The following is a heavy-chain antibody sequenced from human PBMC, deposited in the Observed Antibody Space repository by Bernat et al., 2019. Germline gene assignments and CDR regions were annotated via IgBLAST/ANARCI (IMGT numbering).Heavy chain of an antibody. J-gene: IGHJ4*02. Sequence: QVQLQESGPGLVKPSQTLSLTCTVSGGSISSGGYYWSWIRQHPGKGLEWIGYIYYSGSTYYNPSLKSRVTISVDTSKNQFSLKLSSVTAADTAVYYCAREGNYYGSGSYLIDYWGQGTLVTVSS. D-gene: IGHD3-10*01. CDR3: AREGNYYGSGSYLIDY. V-gene: IGHV4-31*03. CDR2: IYYSGST. CDR1: GGSISSGGYY.